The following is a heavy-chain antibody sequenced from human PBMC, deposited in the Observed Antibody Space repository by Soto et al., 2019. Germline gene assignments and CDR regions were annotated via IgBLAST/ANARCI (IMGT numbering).Heavy chain of an antibody. CDR2: ISGSGGST. V-gene: IGHV3-23*01. CDR3: ARATAGTTWGGFDY. CDR1: GFTFSSYA. Sequence: EVQLLESGGGLVQPGGSLRLSCAASGFTFSSYAMSWVRQAPGKGLEWVSAISGSGGSTYYADSVKGRFTISRDNSKNTLYLQMNSLRAEDTALYYCARATAGTTWGGFDYWGQGTLVTVSS. J-gene: IGHJ4*02. D-gene: IGHD6-13*01.